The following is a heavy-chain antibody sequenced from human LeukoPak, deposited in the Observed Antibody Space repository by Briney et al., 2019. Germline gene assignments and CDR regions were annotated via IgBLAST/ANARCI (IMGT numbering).Heavy chain of an antibody. CDR1: GASIQNYY. D-gene: IGHD3-10*01. Sequence: PSETLSLTCSVTGASIQNYYWSWIRQPAGRGLEWIGRIYSFGMTDYNPSLTSRVTMSVDTSKNQFSLTLRSVTAADTAMYYCARTGSKNAGFDYWGQGTLVTVSS. V-gene: IGHV4-4*07. J-gene: IGHJ4*02. CDR2: IYSFGMT. CDR3: ARTGSKNAGFDY.